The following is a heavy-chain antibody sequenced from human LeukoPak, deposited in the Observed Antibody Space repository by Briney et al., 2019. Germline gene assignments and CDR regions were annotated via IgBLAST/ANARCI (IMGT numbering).Heavy chain of an antibody. CDR3: ASIAAAGTEYYFDY. Sequence: ASVKVSCKASGGTFSSYAISWVRQAPGQGLEWMGGIIPIFGTANYAQKFQGRVTITTDESTSTAYMELSSLRSEDMAVYYCASIAAAGTEYYFDYWGQGTLVTVSS. D-gene: IGHD6-13*01. CDR2: IIPIFGTA. CDR1: GGTFSSYA. J-gene: IGHJ4*02. V-gene: IGHV1-69*05.